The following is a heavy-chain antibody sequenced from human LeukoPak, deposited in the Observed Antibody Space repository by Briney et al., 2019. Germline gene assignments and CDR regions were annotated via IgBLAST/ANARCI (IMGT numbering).Heavy chain of an antibody. CDR2: ISGSGGRT. CDR3: AKPARTDAFDI. D-gene: IGHD1-14*01. CDR1: GFTFNTYS. Sequence: PGGSLRLSCEASGFTFNTYSMNWARQAPGKGLEWVSSISGSGGRTYYADSVKGRFTISRDNSKNTLYLQMNSLRAEDTAVYYCAKPARTDAFDIWGQGTMVTVSS. J-gene: IGHJ3*02. V-gene: IGHV3-23*01.